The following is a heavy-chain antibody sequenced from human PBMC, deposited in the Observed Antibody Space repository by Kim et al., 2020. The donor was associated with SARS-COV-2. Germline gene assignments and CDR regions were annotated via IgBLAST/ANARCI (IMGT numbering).Heavy chain of an antibody. CDR1: GFTFSSYG. CDR3: AKDTVTTGWWGYYYYGMDV. V-gene: IGHV3-30*18. Sequence: GGSLRLSCAASGFTFSSYGMHWVRQAPGKGLEWVAVISYDGSNKYYADSVKGRFTISRDNSKNTLYLQMNSLRAEDTAVYYCAKDTVTTGWWGYYYYGMDVWGQGTTVTVSS. J-gene: IGHJ6*02. CDR2: ISYDGSNK. D-gene: IGHD4-17*01.